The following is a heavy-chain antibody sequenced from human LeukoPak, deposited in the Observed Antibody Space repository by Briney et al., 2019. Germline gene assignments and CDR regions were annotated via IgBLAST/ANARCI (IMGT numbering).Heavy chain of an antibody. D-gene: IGHD6-13*01. CDR2: IYYSGST. J-gene: IGHJ5*02. V-gene: IGHV4-59*12. CDR3: ARGSSWYHWFDP. CDR1: GGSINSYY. Sequence: PSETLSLTCTVSGGSINSYYWSWVRQPPGKGLEWIGYIYYSGSTNYNPSLKSRVTISLDTSKNQFSLKLSSVTAADTAVYYCARGSSWYHWFDPWGQGTLVTVSS.